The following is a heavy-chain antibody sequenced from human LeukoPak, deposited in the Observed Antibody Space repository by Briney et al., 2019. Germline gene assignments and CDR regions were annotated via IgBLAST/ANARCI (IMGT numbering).Heavy chain of an antibody. J-gene: IGHJ6*03. Sequence: SETLSLTCAVYGGSFSGYYWSWIRQPPGKGLEWIGEINHSGSTNYNPSLKSRVTISVDTSKNQFSLKLSSVTAADTAVYYRARGRRIAARPIPPVYYYYMDVWGKGTTVTVSS. V-gene: IGHV4-34*01. D-gene: IGHD6-6*01. CDR3: ARGRRIAARPIPPVYYYYMDV. CDR1: GGSFSGYY. CDR2: INHSGST.